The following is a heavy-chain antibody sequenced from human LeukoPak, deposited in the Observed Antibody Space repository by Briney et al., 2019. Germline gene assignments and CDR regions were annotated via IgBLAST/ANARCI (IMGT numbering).Heavy chain of an antibody. V-gene: IGHV4-38-2*02. CDR3: ARGLASGYPPIPFDY. CDR2: IYHSGRT. D-gene: IGHD3-3*01. J-gene: IGHJ4*02. CDR1: GYSISSGYY. Sequence: SETLSLTCTVSGYSISSGYYWGWIRQPPGKGLEWIGSIYHSGRTFYNPSLKSRVTISVDTSKNQFSLSLDSVTAADTAVYYCARGLASGYPPIPFDYWGQGTLVTVSS.